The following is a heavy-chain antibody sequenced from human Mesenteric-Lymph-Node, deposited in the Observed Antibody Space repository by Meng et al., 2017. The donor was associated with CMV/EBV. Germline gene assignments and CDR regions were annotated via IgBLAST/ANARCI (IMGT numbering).Heavy chain of an antibody. CDR2: IYRGDNT. D-gene: IGHD3-10*01. CDR1: GFNVRDKY. J-gene: IGHJ4*02. CDR3: TGDSVSNPNLDY. V-gene: IGHV3-66*01. Sequence: EVHLVEVGGGLVQPGGSLRLSCAGSGFNVRDKYMSWVRQAPGKGLEWVCIIYRGDNTYYIDSVKDRFTVSRDNSKNTMYLQMNSLRVEDTAVYYCTGDSVSNPNLDYWGQGTLVTVSS.